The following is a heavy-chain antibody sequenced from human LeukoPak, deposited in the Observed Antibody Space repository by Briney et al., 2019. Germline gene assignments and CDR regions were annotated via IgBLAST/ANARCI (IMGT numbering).Heavy chain of an antibody. D-gene: IGHD3-22*01. CDR3: ARGQDEYYYDSSGYPGYFQH. CDR2: IYYSGST. Sequence: PSETLSLTCTVSGGSVSDYYWSWIRQSPGKGLEWIGYIYYSGSTNYNPSLKSRVTISVDTSKNQFSLMVSSVTAADTAVYYCARGQDEYYYDSSGYPGYFQHWGQGTLVTVSS. V-gene: IGHV4-59*02. CDR1: GGSVSDYY. J-gene: IGHJ1*01.